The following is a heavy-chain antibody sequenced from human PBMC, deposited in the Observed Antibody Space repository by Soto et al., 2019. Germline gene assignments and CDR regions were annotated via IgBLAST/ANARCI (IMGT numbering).Heavy chain of an antibody. CDR3: ARESEDLTSNFDY. Sequence: PGGSLRLSCAVSGFTFANHWMHWVRQAPGKGREWVSRMNSDGSTTDYADSVKGRFTVSRDNAKNTLYLEMNSLRAEDTAVYYCARESEDLTSNFDYWGQGTLVTVSS. CDR2: MNSDGSTT. V-gene: IGHV3-74*01. CDR1: GFTFANHW. J-gene: IGHJ4*02.